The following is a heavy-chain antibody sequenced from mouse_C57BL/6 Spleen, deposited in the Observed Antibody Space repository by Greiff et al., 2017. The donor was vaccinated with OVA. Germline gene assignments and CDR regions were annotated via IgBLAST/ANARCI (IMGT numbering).Heavy chain of an antibody. V-gene: IGHV14-2*01. CDR3: AQGDYDALYYYAMDY. Sequence: EVKLMESGAELVKPGASVKLSCTASGFNIKDYYMHWVKQRTEQGLEWIGRIDPEDGETKYAPKFQGKATITADTSSNTAYLQLSSLTSEDTAVDYCAQGDYDALYYYAMDYWGQGTSVTVSS. J-gene: IGHJ4*01. CDR2: IDPEDGET. D-gene: IGHD2-4*01. CDR1: GFNIKDYY.